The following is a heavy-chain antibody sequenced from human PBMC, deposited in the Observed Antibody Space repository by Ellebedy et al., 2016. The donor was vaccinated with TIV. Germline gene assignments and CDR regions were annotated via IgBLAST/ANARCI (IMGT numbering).Heavy chain of an antibody. D-gene: IGHD6-19*01. CDR2: IYYSGST. CDR3: ARDSGGWYVY. V-gene: IGHV4-59*01. CDR1: GGSISSYY. J-gene: IGHJ4*02. Sequence: MPSETLSLTCTVSGGSISSYYWSWIRQPPGKGLEWIGYIYYSGSTNYNPSLKSRVTISVDTSKNQFSLKLSSVTAADTAVYYCARDSGGWYVYWGQGTLVTVSS.